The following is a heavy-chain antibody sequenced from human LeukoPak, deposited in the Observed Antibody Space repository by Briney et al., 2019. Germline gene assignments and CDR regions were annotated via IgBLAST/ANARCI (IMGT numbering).Heavy chain of an antibody. J-gene: IGHJ6*03. D-gene: IGHD1-26*01. CDR3: AGVVGQAHVKATGLTAYYYYMDV. V-gene: IGHV4-59*01. CDR2: IYYSGST. Sequence: CLWIRQPPGKGLEWIGYIYYSGSTNYNPSLKSRVTISVDTSKNQFSLKLSSVTAADTAVYYCAGVVGQAHVKATGLTAYYYYMDVWGKGTTVTVSS.